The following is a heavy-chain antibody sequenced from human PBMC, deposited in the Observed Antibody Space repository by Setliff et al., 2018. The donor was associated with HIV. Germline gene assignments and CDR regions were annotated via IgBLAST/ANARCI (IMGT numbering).Heavy chain of an antibody. V-gene: IGHV4-39*07. CDR2: IYYSGST. D-gene: IGHD6-13*01. CDR3: ATHSANIAAAGTVDY. CDR1: GGSISGSNYV. J-gene: IGHJ4*02. Sequence: ETLSLTCTVYGGSISGSNYVWGWIRQTPRKGLEWIGSIYYSGSTYYNPSLKSRVTISVDTSKNQFSLKLSSVTAADTAVYYCATHSANIAAAGTVDYWGQGTLVTVSS.